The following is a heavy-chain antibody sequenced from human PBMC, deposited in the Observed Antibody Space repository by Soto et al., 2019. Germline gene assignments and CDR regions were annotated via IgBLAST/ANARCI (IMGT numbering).Heavy chain of an antibody. J-gene: IGHJ2*01. CDR3: ASPPSGTPITWYFDL. CDR2: ISSSGSTI. Sequence: LRLSCAASGLTFSDYYMSWIRQAAAKGLEWVSYISSSGSTIYYAEAVKGRFTISRDNAKNSLYLQMNSLRAEDTAVYYCASPPSGTPITWYFDLWGRGTLVTVSS. V-gene: IGHV3-11*01. D-gene: IGHD1-1*01. CDR1: GLTFSDYY.